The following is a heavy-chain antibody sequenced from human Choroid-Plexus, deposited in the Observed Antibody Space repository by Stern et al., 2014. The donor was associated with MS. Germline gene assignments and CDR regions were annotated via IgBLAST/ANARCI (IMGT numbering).Heavy chain of an antibody. CDR1: GFTFGNYW. CDR2: ITEDGTEK. V-gene: IGHV3-7*01. D-gene: IGHD3-3*01. J-gene: IGHJ6*02. CDR3: ARVYNTIYGIVTQRGSGMDV. Sequence: EVQLVESGGGLVQPGGSLTISCTAAGFTFGNYWMTWVRQAPGKGLEWVANITEDGTEKNYVDSVKGRFTISRDNASNSLYLQMNSLRVEDTALYYCARVYNTIYGIVTQRGSGMDVWGQGTTVIVSS.